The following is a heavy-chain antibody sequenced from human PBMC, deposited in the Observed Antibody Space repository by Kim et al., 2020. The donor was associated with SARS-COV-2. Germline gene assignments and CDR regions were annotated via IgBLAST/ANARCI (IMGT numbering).Heavy chain of an antibody. CDR1: GGSVSSGTYY. Sequence: SETLSLTCTVSGGSVSSGTYYWSWIRQPPEKGLEWIGYMYNSGSTNYNPSLKSRVTISVDTSKNQFSLKLSSVTAADTAMYYCARVLSSWYLGCDYWGQGMQVTVSS. CDR3: ARVLSSWYLGCDY. J-gene: IGHJ4*02. CDR2: MYNSGST. D-gene: IGHD6-13*01. V-gene: IGHV4-61*01.